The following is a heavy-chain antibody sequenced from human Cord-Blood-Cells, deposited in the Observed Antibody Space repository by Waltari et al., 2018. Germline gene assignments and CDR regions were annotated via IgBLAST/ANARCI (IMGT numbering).Heavy chain of an antibody. CDR2: ISGSGGST. J-gene: IGHJ6*02. D-gene: IGHD2-15*01. Sequence: EVQLVESGGGLVQPGGYLRLSCAASGFTFSSYAMSWVRKAPGKGREWVSAISGSGGSTYYADSVKGRFTISRDNSKNTLYLQMNSLRAEDTAVYYCAKDTDIVVVVAAIPVGGMDVWGQGTTVTVSS. CDR1: GFTFSSYA. V-gene: IGHV3-23*04. CDR3: AKDTDIVVVVAAIPVGGMDV.